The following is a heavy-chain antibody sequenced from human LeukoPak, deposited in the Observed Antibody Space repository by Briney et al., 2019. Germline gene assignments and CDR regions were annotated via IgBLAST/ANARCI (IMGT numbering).Heavy chain of an antibody. D-gene: IGHD2-2*01. V-gene: IGHV4-4*07. CDR3: AGPSGIVVVPAAIRKNYYYMDV. Sequence: SETLSLTCTVAGGSISSYYWSWIRQPAGKGLEWIGRIYTSGSTNYNPSLKSRVTMSVDTSKNQFSLKLSSVTAADTAVYYCAGPSGIVVVPAAIRKNYYYMDVWGKGTTVTVSS. J-gene: IGHJ6*03. CDR2: IYTSGST. CDR1: GGSISSYY.